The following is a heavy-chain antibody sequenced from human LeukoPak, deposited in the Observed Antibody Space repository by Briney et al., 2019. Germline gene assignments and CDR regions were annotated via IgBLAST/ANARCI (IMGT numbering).Heavy chain of an antibody. CDR3: ATGRDSSGYYYFHY. CDR2: IIPILGIA. D-gene: IGHD3-22*01. V-gene: IGHV1-69*04. J-gene: IGHJ4*02. CDR1: GGTFSSYA. Sequence: SVKVSCKASGGTFSSYAISWVRQAPGQGLEWMGRIIPILGIANYAQKFQGRVTITADKSTSTAYMELSSLRSEDTAVYYCATGRDSSGYYYFHYWGQGTLVTVSS.